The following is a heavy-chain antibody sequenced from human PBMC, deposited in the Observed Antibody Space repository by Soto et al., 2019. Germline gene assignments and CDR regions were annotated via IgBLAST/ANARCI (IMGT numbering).Heavy chain of an antibody. CDR1: GFTFSSYG. CDR3: AKVSDILTGYSHFDY. J-gene: IGHJ4*02. CDR2: ISYDGSNK. Sequence: GGSLRLSCVASGFTFSSYGMHWVRQAPGKGLEWVAVISYDGSNKYYADSVKGRFTISRDNSKNTLYLQMNSLRAEDTAVYYCAKVSDILTGYSHFDYRGQGTLVTVSS. V-gene: IGHV3-30*18. D-gene: IGHD3-9*01.